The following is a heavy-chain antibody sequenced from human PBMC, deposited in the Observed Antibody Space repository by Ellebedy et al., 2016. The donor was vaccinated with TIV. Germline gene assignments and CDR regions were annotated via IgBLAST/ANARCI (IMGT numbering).Heavy chain of an antibody. Sequence: GGSLRLSCAASGFTFSDHTMSWVRQAPGRGLEWVASISGVSAYAYYGESVKGRFTVSRDNAKNSLYLQMNSLRSDDTAVYYCARDSIDYCDTDCYYYFDYWGQGTLVTVSS. J-gene: IGHJ4*02. D-gene: IGHD4-17*01. CDR1: GFTFSDHT. CDR2: ISGVSAYA. V-gene: IGHV3-21*01. CDR3: ARDSIDYCDTDCYYYFDY.